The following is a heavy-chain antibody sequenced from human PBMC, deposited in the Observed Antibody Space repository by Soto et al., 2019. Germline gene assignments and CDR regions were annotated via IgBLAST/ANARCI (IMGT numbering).Heavy chain of an antibody. D-gene: IGHD2-2*01. V-gene: IGHV4-61*08. CDR3: ARDRSDTSSSFDAFDI. Sequence: QVQLQESGPGLVKPSETLSLTCTVSGASVSSGGHYWSWIRQPPGEGLEWIAYIYHTGTTDYNPSRMRLVTISVDLSKNQFSLRLSSVTAADTAVYYCARDRSDTSSSFDAFDIWGQGTMVTVSS. CDR2: IYHTGTT. CDR1: GASVSSGGHY. J-gene: IGHJ3*02.